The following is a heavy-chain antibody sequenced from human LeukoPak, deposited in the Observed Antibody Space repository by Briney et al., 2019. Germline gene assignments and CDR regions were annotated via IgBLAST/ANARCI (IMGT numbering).Heavy chain of an antibody. D-gene: IGHD3-3*01. CDR3: AREGIINDSWSGKNTDYYYYGMDV. V-gene: IGHV7-4-1*02. CDR1: GYTFTNYG. Sequence: ASVKVSCKASGYTFTNYGVSWVRQAPGQGLEWMGWINTNTGNPTYAQGFTGRFVFSLDTSVSTAYLQISSLKAEDTAVYYCAREGIINDSWSGKNTDYYYYGMDVWGQGTTVTVSS. J-gene: IGHJ6*02. CDR2: INTNTGNP.